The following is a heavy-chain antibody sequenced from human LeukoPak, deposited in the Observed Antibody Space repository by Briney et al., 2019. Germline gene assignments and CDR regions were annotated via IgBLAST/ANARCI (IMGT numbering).Heavy chain of an antibody. CDR2: ISTNGGGT. V-gene: IGHV3-64*01. D-gene: IGHD6-6*01. Sequence: GGSLRLSCAASGFTVSSNYMTWVRQAPGKGLEYVSAISTNGGGTYYANSVKGRFTISRDNSKNTLYLQMGSLRAEDMAVYYCARVGYSSSSAYFDYWGQGTLVTVSS. J-gene: IGHJ4*02. CDR1: GFTVSSNY. CDR3: ARVGYSSSSAYFDY.